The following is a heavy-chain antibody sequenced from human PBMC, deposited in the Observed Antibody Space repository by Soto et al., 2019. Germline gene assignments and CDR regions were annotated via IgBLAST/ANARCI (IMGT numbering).Heavy chain of an antibody. CDR1: GFTFSSYA. CDR3: AKGRVGSSWYYFDY. D-gene: IGHD6-13*01. V-gene: IGHV3-23*01. CDR2: ISGSGGRT. Sequence: GGSLRLSCAASGFTFSSYAMSWVRQAPGKGLEWVSAISGSGGRTYYADPVKGRFTISRDNSKNALYLQMNSVRAEDTAVYYCAKGRVGSSWYYFDYWGQGTLVTVSS. J-gene: IGHJ4*02.